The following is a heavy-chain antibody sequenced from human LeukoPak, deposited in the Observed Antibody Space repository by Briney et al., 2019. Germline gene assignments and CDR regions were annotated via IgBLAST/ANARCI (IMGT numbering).Heavy chain of an antibody. CDR3: AKTRGYSNSWYDY. D-gene: IGHD6-13*01. V-gene: IGHV3-23*01. J-gene: IGHJ4*02. Sequence: GGSLRLSCAASGFTFSSYAMSWVRQAPGKGLEWVSGITGGAGSTYYADSVKGRLTISRDNSNNTLYLQMNSLRAEDTAVYYCAKTRGYSNSWYDYWGQGTLVTVSS. CDR1: GFTFSSYA. CDR2: ITGGAGST.